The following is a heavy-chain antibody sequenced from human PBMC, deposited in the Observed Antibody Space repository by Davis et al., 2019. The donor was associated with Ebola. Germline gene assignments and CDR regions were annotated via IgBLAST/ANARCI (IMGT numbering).Heavy chain of an antibody. CDR3: TSTVTTGQSDY. CDR2: IRSKANSYAT. D-gene: IGHD4-17*01. Sequence: GESLKISCAASGFTYSGSAMHWVRQASGTGLEWVGRIRSKANSYATAYAASVKGRFTISRDDSKNTAYLQMNSLKTEDTAVYYCTSTVTTGQSDYWGQGTLVTVSS. J-gene: IGHJ4*02. V-gene: IGHV3-73*01. CDR1: GFTYSGSA.